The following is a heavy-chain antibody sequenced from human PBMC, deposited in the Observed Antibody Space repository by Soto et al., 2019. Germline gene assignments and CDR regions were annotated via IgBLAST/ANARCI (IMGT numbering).Heavy chain of an antibody. CDR3: ARVPVGASWGYSSPYYFDY. CDR2: ISSSSSYI. J-gene: IGHJ4*02. D-gene: IGHD5-18*01. V-gene: IGHV3-21*01. Sequence: EVQLVESGGGLVKPGGSLRLSCAASGFTFSSYSMNWVRQAPGKGLEWVSSISSSSSYIYYADSVKGRFTISRDNAKNSLYLHMNSLRAEDTAVYYCARVPVGASWGYSSPYYFDYWGQGTLVTVSS. CDR1: GFTFSSYS.